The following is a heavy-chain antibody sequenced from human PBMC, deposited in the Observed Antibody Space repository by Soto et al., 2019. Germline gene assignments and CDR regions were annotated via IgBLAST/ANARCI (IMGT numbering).Heavy chain of an antibody. CDR1: GGTISSYY. Sequence: SETLSLTCTVSGGTISSYYWSWIRQPAGKGLEWIGRIYTSGSTNYNPSLKSRVTMSVDTSKNQSFLKLSTVTAAETAAYYYGRGDTALLFDYWGHGTLVTVSS. CDR3: GRGDTALLFDY. J-gene: IGHJ4*01. V-gene: IGHV4-4*07. CDR2: IYTSGST. D-gene: IGHD5-18*01.